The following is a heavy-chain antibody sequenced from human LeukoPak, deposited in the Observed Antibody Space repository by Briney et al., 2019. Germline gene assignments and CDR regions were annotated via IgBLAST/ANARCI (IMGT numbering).Heavy chain of an antibody. CDR1: GYTFTSYG. CDR3: ARDLEDIVVVPAATGRWFDP. Sequence: ASVKVSFEASGYTFTSYGISWVRQAPGQGLEWMGWISAYNGNTNYAQKLQGRVTMTTDTSTSTAYMELRSLRSDDTAVYYCARDLEDIVVVPAATGRWFDPWGQGTLVTVSS. D-gene: IGHD2-2*01. J-gene: IGHJ5*02. V-gene: IGHV1-18*01. CDR2: ISAYNGNT.